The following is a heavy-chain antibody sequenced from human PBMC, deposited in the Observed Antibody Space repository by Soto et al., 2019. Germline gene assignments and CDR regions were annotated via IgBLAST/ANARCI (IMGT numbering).Heavy chain of an antibody. CDR3: AKDLRRDVY. CDR2: ISGSGDST. CDR1: KFTFSSYA. D-gene: IGHD3-10*01. V-gene: IGHV3-23*01. Sequence: EVQLLESGGGLVQPGGSLRLSCAASKFTFSSYAMSWVRQAPGKGLEWVSVISGSGDSTFYADSVKGRFTISRDNSKNTLYLQMNSLKAEDTAVYYCAKDLRRDVYWGQGTLDTVSS. J-gene: IGHJ4*02.